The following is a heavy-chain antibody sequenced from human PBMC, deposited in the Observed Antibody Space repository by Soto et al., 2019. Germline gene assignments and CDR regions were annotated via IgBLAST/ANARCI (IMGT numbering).Heavy chain of an antibody. V-gene: IGHV1-69*13. CDR3: ARDLGYYDSSGYLTAQNFDY. D-gene: IGHD3-22*01. CDR2: IIPIFGTA. CDR1: GGTFSSYA. Sequence: ASVKVSCKASGGTFSSYAISWVRQAPGQGLEWMGGIIPIFGTANYAQKFQGRVTITADESTSTAYMELSSLRSEDTAVYYCARDLGYYDSSGYLTAQNFDYWGQGTLVTVSS. J-gene: IGHJ4*02.